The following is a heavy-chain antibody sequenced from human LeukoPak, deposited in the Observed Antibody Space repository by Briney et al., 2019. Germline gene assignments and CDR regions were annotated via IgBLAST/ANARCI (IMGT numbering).Heavy chain of an antibody. CDR2: ISGSGGST. D-gene: IGHD3-3*01. J-gene: IGHJ3*02. CDR3: ARRVGDDFWSGLNPYHDALDI. CDR1: GFTFSSYA. Sequence: GGSLRLSCAASGFTFSSYAMSWVRQAPGKGLEWVSAISGSGGSTYYADSVKGRFTVSRDNAKNTLFLQMNSLRAEDTAVYYCARRVGDDFWSGLNPYHDALDIWGQGTMVIVSS. V-gene: IGHV3-23*01.